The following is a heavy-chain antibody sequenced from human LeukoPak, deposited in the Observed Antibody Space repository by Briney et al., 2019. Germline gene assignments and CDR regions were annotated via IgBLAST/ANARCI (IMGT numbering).Heavy chain of an antibody. CDR2: IYSGGTT. CDR3: VRRPGGYYDTSGILEYFDY. V-gene: IGHV3-66*04. D-gene: IGHD3-22*01. CDR1: GFTFSSYN. J-gene: IGHJ4*02. Sequence: GGSLRLSCAASGFTFSSYNMNWVRQASGKGLEWVSLIYSGGTTYYADSVKGRFTISRDNAKNSLYLQMNSLRAEDTAVYYCVRRPGGYYDTSGILEYFDYWGQGTLVTVSS.